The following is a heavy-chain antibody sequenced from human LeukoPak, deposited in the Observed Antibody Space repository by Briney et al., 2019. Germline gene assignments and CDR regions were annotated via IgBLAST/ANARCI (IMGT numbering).Heavy chain of an antibody. CDR2: IYYSGST. CDR1: GGSIGSYY. J-gene: IGHJ4*02. V-gene: IGHV4-59*01. CDR3: ARFSDQIAIFGVVNYFLGD. D-gene: IGHD3-3*01. Sequence: SETLSLTCTVSGGSIGSYYWSWIRQPPGKGLEWIGYIYYSGSTNYNPSLKSRVTISVDTSENQFSLKLSSVTAADTAVYYCARFSDQIAIFGVVNYFLGDWGQGILVTVSS.